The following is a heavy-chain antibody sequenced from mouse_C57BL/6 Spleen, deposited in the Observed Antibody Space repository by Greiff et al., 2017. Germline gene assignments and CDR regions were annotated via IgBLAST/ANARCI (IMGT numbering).Heavy chain of an antibody. Sequence: EVKLVQSGGGLVKPGGSLKLSCAASGFTFSDYGMHWVSQAPEKGLEWVAYISSGSSTIYYADTVKGRFTISRDNAKNTQFLQMTSLRSEDTAMYYCARGLITVHYYAMCYWGQGTSVTVSS. CDR1: GFTFSDYG. D-gene: IGHD1-1*01. CDR2: ISSGSSTI. J-gene: IGHJ4*01. V-gene: IGHV5-17*01. CDR3: ARGLITVHYYAMCY.